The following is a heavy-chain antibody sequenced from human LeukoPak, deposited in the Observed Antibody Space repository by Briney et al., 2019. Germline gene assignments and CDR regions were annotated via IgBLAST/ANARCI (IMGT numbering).Heavy chain of an antibody. CDR2: IYYSGST. CDR3: ARPYSSSWGAFDI. D-gene: IGHD6-13*01. Sequence: NPSETLSLTCTVSGGSISSYYWSWIRQPPGKGLEWIGYIYYSGSTNYNPSLKSRVTISVDTSKNQFPLKLSSVTAADTAVYYCARPYSSSWGAFDIWGQGTMVTVSS. V-gene: IGHV4-59*08. J-gene: IGHJ3*02. CDR1: GGSISSYY.